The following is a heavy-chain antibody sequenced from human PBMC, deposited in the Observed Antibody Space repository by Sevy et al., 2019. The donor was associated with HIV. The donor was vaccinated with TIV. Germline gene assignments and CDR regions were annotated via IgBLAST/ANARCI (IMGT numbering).Heavy chain of an antibody. D-gene: IGHD2-2*01. CDR1: GYTFTGYY. V-gene: IGHV1-2*06. CDR3: VRSAAVSNFDY. J-gene: IGHJ4*02. Sequence: ASVKVSCKASGYTFTGYYMHWVRQAPGQGLEWMGRINPNSGGANYAQKFQGRVTMTRDTSISAAYMELSRLRFDDTAIYYCVRSAAVSNFDYWGQGTLVTVSS. CDR2: INPNSGGA.